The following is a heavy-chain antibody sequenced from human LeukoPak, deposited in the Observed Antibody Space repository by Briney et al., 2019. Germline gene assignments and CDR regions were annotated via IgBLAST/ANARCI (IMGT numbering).Heavy chain of an antibody. CDR2: FSHSGSV. V-gene: IGHV4-38-2*02. D-gene: IGHD6-13*01. J-gene: IGHJ1*01. CDR1: GSSISRDYY. Sequence: PSETLSLTCTVSGSSISRDYYWGWIRQPPGKGLEWIGSFSHSGSVYYNPSLDSRATISVDTPKNQFSLKLTAVTAADTAFYYCAREVTGSTWSAEFQHWGQGTLVTVSS. CDR3: AREVTGSTWSAEFQH.